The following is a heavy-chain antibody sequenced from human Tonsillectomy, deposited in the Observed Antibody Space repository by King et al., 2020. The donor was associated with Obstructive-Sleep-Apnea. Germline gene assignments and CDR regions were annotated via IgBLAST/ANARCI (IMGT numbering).Heavy chain of an antibody. D-gene: IGHD5-24*01. Sequence: VQLVESGGGLVQPGGSLRLSCAASGFTFSSYSMNWVRQAPGEGLGWVSYISLSGSVMYSQDSVKGRFTISRDNAKNSLYLQMNSLIPEDTAVFYCARDHNWAFDHWGQGTLVTVSS. J-gene: IGHJ4*02. V-gene: IGHV3-48*04. CDR3: ARDHNWAFDH. CDR1: GFTFSSYS. CDR2: ISLSGSVM.